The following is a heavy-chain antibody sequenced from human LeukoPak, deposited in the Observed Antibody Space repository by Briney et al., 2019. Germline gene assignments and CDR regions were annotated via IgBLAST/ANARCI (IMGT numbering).Heavy chain of an antibody. D-gene: IGHD3-22*01. V-gene: IGHV3-74*01. CDR1: GFTFSNNW. Sequence: PGGCLRLSCAASGFTFSNNWMHWVRQAPGKGLVWVSRINSDGRTTTYADSVKGRFTISRDNAKNTLYLQMNSLRAEDTAVYYCAMIKEGWGQGTLVTVSS. CDR3: AMIKEG. J-gene: IGHJ4*02. CDR2: INSDGRTT.